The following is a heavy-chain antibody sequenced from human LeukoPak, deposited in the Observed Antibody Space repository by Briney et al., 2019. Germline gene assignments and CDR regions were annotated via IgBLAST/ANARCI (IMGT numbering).Heavy chain of an antibody. J-gene: IGHJ4*02. CDR2: IYYSGST. Sequence: SETLSLTCTVSGVSISSGDYYWSWIRQPPGKGLEWIGYIYYSGSTNYNPSLKSRVTISVDTSKNQFSLKLSSVTAADTAVYYCARGPVGSGYYNPFGYWGQGTLVTVSS. D-gene: IGHD3-22*01. CDR3: ARGPVGSGYYNPFGY. V-gene: IGHV4-30-4*01. CDR1: GVSISSGDYY.